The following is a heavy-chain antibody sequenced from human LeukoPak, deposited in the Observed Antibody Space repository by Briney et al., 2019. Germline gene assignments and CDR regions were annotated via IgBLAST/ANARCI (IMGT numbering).Heavy chain of an antibody. CDR2: IYYSGST. V-gene: IGHV4-39*01. CDR1: GGSISSSSYY. D-gene: IGHD6-13*01. Sequence: PSETLSLTCTVSGGSISSSSYYWGWIRQPPGKGLEWIGSIYYSGSTYYNPSLKSRVTISVDTSKNQFSLKLSSVTAADTAVYYCARRGQAAGNYWGQGTLVTVSS. J-gene: IGHJ4*02. CDR3: ARRGQAAGNY.